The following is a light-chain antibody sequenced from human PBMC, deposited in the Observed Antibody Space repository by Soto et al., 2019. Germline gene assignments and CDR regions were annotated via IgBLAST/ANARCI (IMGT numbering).Light chain of an antibody. CDR1: SSDVGCYNL. CDR3: CTFAGSRTLV. Sequence: QSALTQPASVSGSPGQSITISCTGTSSDVGCYNLVSWYQQHPGKAPKLMIYEVTKRPSGVSNRFSGSRSGNTASLTISGLQAEDEADYYCCTFAGSRTLVFGGGTKLTVL. V-gene: IGLV2-23*02. J-gene: IGLJ3*02. CDR2: EVT.